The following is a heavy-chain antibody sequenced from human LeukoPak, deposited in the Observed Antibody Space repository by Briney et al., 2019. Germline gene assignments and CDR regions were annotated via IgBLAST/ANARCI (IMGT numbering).Heavy chain of an antibody. CDR2: IIPILGIA. D-gene: IGHD5-18*01. Sequence: SVKVSCKASGGTFSSYAISWVRQAPGQGREWMGRIIPILGIANYAQKFQGRVTITADKSTSTAYMELSSLRSEDTAVYYCATADTAVAYFDYWGQGTLVTVSS. CDR3: ATADTAVAYFDY. J-gene: IGHJ4*02. V-gene: IGHV1-69*04. CDR1: GGTFSSYA.